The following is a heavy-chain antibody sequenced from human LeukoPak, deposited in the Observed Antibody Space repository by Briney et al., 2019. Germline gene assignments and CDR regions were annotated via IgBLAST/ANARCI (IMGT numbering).Heavy chain of an antibody. V-gene: IGHV3-11*01. Sequence: GGSLRLSCAASGFTFSDYYMSWIRQAPGKGLEWVSYISSSGSTIYYADSVKGRFTISRDNAKNSLYLQMNSLRAEDTAVYYCARESYYYGSGSRITPLDVWGKGTTVTISS. CDR1: GFTFSDYY. CDR2: ISSSGSTI. CDR3: ARESYYYGSGSRITPLDV. J-gene: IGHJ6*04. D-gene: IGHD3-10*01.